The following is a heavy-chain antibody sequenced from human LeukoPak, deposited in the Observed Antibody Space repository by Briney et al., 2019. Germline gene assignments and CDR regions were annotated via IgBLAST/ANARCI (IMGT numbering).Heavy chain of an antibody. CDR3: ARWAGRLISSSWLDY. Sequence: ASVKVSCKASGYTFTGYYMHWVRQAPGQGLEWMGWINPNSGGTNYAQKFQGRVTMTRDTSISTAYMELSRLRSDDTAVCYCARWAGRLISSSWLDYWGQGTLVTVSS. CDR2: INPNSGGT. J-gene: IGHJ4*02. V-gene: IGHV1-2*02. D-gene: IGHD6-13*01. CDR1: GYTFTGYY.